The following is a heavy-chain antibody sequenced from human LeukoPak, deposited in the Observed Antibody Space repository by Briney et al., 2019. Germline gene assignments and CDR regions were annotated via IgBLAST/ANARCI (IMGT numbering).Heavy chain of an antibody. CDR1: GFTLSNYG. CDR2: ISGSGGGT. CDR3: AKRGVVIRVILVGFHKEAYYFDS. J-gene: IGHJ4*02. D-gene: IGHD3-22*01. Sequence: PGGSLRLSCAVSGFTLSNYGMSWVRQAPGRGLEWVAGISGSGGGTNYADSVKGRFTIFRDNPKNTLYLQMNSLRAEDTAVYFCAKRGVVIRVILVGFHKEAYYFDSWGQGAMVTVSS. V-gene: IGHV3-23*01.